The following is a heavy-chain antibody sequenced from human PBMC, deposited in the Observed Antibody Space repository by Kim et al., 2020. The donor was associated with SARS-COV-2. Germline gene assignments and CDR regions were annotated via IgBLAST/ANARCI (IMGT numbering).Heavy chain of an antibody. D-gene: IGHD4-4*01. CDR1: GFTFSNAW. Sequence: GGSLRLSCAASGFTFSNAWMSWVRQAPGKGLEWVGRIKSKTDGGTTDYAAPVKGRFTISRDDSKNTLYLQMNSLKTEDTAVYYCTTAPFYSNLQYYYYYGMDVWGQGTTVTVSS. V-gene: IGHV3-15*01. J-gene: IGHJ6*02. CDR2: IKSKTDGGTT. CDR3: TTAPFYSNLQYYYYYGMDV.